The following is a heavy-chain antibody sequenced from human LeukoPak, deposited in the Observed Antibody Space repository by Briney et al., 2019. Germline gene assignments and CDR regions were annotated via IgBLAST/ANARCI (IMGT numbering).Heavy chain of an antibody. V-gene: IGHV4-39*07. Sequence: SETLSLTCTVSGGSISSGGYYWSWIRQPPGKGLEWIGEINHSGSTNYNPSLKSRVTISVDTSKNQFSLKLSSVTAADTAVYYCAISNDAFDIWGQGTMVTVSS. CDR3: AISNDAFDI. J-gene: IGHJ3*02. CDR1: GGSISSGGYY. CDR2: INHSGST.